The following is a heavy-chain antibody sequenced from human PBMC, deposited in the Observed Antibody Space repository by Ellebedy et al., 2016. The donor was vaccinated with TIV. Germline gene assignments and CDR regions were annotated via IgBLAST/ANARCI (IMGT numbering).Heavy chain of an antibody. Sequence: GESLKISXKGSGYSFTSYWISWVRQMPGKGLEWMGIIYPGDSDTRYSPSFQGQVTISADKSISTAYLQWSSLKASDTAMYYCARGEAPMSSSSSSGFDYWGQGTLVTVSS. J-gene: IGHJ4*02. V-gene: IGHV5-51*01. D-gene: IGHD6-6*01. CDR1: GYSFTSYW. CDR2: IYPGDSDT. CDR3: ARGEAPMSSSSSSGFDY.